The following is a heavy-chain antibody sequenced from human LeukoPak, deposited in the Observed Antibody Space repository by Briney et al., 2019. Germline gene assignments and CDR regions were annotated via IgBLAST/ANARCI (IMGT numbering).Heavy chain of an antibody. Sequence: SETLSLTCTVSDGSVSSGSYYWSWIRQPPGKGLEWIGYIYYSGSTNYNPSLKSRVTISVDTSKNQFSLKLSSVTAADTAVYYCARDRVRREGVRGVSLYYFDYWGQGTLVTVSS. J-gene: IGHJ4*02. CDR3: ARDRVRREGVRGVSLYYFDY. CDR1: DGSVSSGSYY. V-gene: IGHV4-61*01. CDR2: IYYSGST. D-gene: IGHD3-10*01.